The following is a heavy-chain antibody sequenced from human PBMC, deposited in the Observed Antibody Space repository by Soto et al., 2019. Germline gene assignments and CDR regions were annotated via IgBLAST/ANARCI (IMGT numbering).Heavy chain of an antibody. J-gene: IGHJ6*02. CDR3: PVDKSYYGMDV. D-gene: IGHD3-22*01. Sequence: QVQLVQSGAEVKKPGASVKVSCKASGYTFTSYDINWVRQATGQGLEWMGWMNPNSGNTGYAQKFQGRVTMIRNTSISTAYMELSSLRSEDTAVYSCPVDKSYYGMDVWGQGTTVTVSS. V-gene: IGHV1-8*01. CDR1: GYTFTSYD. CDR2: MNPNSGNT.